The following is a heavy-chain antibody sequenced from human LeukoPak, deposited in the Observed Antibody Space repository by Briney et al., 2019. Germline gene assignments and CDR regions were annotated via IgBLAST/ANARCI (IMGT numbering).Heavy chain of an antibody. CDR1: AFTFNTYA. J-gene: IGHJ6*03. CDR3: AREVSIVVVPAAPPSYMDV. Sequence: PGRSLRLSCAASAFTFNTYAMHWVRQAPGKGLEWVAIISFDGGNKYYADSVKGRFTISRDNSKNTLYLQMNSLRAEDTAVYYCAREVSIVVVPAAPPSYMDVWGKGTTVTVSS. V-gene: IGHV3-30-3*01. CDR2: ISFDGGNK. D-gene: IGHD2-2*01.